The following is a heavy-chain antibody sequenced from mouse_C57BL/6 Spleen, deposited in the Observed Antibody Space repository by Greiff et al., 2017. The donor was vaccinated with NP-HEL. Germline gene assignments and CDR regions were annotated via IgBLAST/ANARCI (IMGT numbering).Heavy chain of an antibody. Sequence: EVQLQESGPELVKPGDSVKISCKASGYSFTGYFMNWVMQSHGKSLEWIGRITPYNGDTFYNQKFKGKATLTVDKSSSTAHMELRSLTSEDSAVYYCARRDYYGSSLSYWGQGTTLTVSS. J-gene: IGHJ2*01. CDR2: ITPYNGDT. CDR1: GYSFTGYF. CDR3: ARRDYYGSSLSY. D-gene: IGHD1-1*01. V-gene: IGHV1-20*01.